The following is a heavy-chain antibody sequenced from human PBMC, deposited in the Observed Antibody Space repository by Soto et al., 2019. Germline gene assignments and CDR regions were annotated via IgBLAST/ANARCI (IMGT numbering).Heavy chain of an antibody. D-gene: IGHD3-10*01. Sequence: PSETLSLTCTVSGGSISSGDYYWSWIRQPPGRGLEWIGYIYYSGSTYYNTSLKSRVTISVDTSKNQFSLKLSSVTAADTAVYYCARTNYYGSGSYYNLFDYWGQGTLVTVSS. CDR2: IYYSGST. CDR1: GGSISSGDYY. CDR3: ARTNYYGSGSYYNLFDY. V-gene: IGHV4-30-4*01. J-gene: IGHJ4*02.